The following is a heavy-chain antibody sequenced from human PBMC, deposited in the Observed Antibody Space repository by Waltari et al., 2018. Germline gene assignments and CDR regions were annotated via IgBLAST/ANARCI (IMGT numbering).Heavy chain of an antibody. CDR3: AKDLGGSGWYGHDY. CDR2: MYSGGTT. D-gene: IGHD6-19*01. Sequence: EVQLVESGGGLIQPGGSLRLSCAASGFTVSSNYMSWVRQAPGKGLEWVSLMYSGGTTYYTDSVKGRFTISRDNSKNTLYLQMNSLRAEDTAVYYCAKDLGGSGWYGHDYWGQGTLVTVSS. V-gene: IGHV3-53*01. CDR1: GFTVSSNY. J-gene: IGHJ4*02.